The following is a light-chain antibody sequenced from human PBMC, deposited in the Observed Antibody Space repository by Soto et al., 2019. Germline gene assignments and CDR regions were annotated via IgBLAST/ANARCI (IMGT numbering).Light chain of an antibody. CDR2: EGT. V-gene: IGLV2-23*01. Sequence: QPASVSGSPGQSITISCTGTSSDVGSYNLVSWYQQRPGKAPKFMIYEGTKRPSGVSNRFSGSKSGNTASLTISGLQAEDEADYYCCSYAGSRHYVFGTGTKVTVL. CDR1: SSDVGSYNL. J-gene: IGLJ1*01. CDR3: CSYAGSRHYV.